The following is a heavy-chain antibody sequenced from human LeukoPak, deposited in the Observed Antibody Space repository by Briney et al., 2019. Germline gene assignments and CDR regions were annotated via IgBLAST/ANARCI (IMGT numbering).Heavy chain of an antibody. D-gene: IGHD1-14*01. CDR3: ARDPEGHGNYFDY. V-gene: IGHV4-4*07. CDR2: IHTSGNT. CDR1: GGSISSYF. J-gene: IGHJ4*02. Sequence: SETLSLTCTVSGGSISSYFCTWIRQPAGKGLEWIGRIHTSGNTNYNPSLKSRVTMSVDTSKNQFSLKLSSVTAADTAVYYCARDPEGHGNYFDYWGQGALVTVSS.